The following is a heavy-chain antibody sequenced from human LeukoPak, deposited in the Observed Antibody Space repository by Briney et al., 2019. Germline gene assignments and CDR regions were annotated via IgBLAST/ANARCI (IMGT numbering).Heavy chain of an antibody. Sequence: SETLSLTCTVSGGSISSYYRSWIRQPPGKGLEWMGYIYYSGSTNYNPSLKSRVTISVDSSKNQFSLKLSSVTAADTAVYYCARDYGDYGWFDPWGEGTLVTVCS. D-gene: IGHD4-17*01. CDR1: GGSISSYY. V-gene: IGHV4-59*01. CDR3: ARDYGDYGWFDP. CDR2: IYYSGST. J-gene: IGHJ5*02.